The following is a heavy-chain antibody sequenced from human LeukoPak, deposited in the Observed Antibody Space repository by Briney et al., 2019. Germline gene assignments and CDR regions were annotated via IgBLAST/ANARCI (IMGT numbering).Heavy chain of an antibody. V-gene: IGHV3-30*04. J-gene: IGHJ6*04. CDR2: ISYDGSNK. D-gene: IGHD2-2*01. CDR3: ARDSATQPRDIVVVPAAMHYYYYYGMDV. Sequence: GGSLRLSCAASGFTFSSYAMHWVRQAPGKGLEWVEVISYDGSNKYYADSVKGRFTISRDNSKNTLYLQMNSLRAEDTAVYYCARDSATQPRDIVVVPAAMHYYYYYGMDVWGKGTTVTVSS. CDR1: GFTFSSYA.